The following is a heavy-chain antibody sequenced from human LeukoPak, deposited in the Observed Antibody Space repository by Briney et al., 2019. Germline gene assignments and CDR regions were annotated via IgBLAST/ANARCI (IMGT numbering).Heavy chain of an antibody. J-gene: IGHJ2*01. Sequence: ASVKVSCKASGYTFTGYYMHWVRQAPGQGLEWMGIINPSGGSTSYAQKFQGRVTMTRDTSTSTVYMELSSLRSEDTAVYYCARDYEPRRGWYGARDWYFDLWGRGTLVTVSS. V-gene: IGHV1-46*03. CDR2: INPSGGST. CDR1: GYTFTGYY. CDR3: ARDYEPRRGWYGARDWYFDL. D-gene: IGHD6-19*01.